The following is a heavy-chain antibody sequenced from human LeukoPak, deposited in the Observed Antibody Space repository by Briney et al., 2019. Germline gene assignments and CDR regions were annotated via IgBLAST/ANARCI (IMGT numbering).Heavy chain of an antibody. D-gene: IGHD3-22*01. CDR3: AKDSAYYLYYFDY. CDR1: GFTFTTYG. Sequence: GGSLRLSCAASGFTFTTYGMHWVRQAPGKGLELVAFIRFDGTNKYYADSVKGRFTISRDNSKNTVHLQMNSLTPEDTAVYYCAKDSAYYLYYFDYWGQGTLVTVSS. CDR2: IRFDGTNK. V-gene: IGHV3-30*02. J-gene: IGHJ4*02.